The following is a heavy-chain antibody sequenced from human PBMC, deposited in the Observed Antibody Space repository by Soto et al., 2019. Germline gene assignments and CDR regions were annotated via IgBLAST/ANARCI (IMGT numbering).Heavy chain of an antibody. D-gene: IGHD6-19*01. J-gene: IGHJ4*02. CDR2: INHSGST. Sequence: SETLSLTCAVYGGSFSGDYWSWIRQPPGKGLEWIGEINHSGSTNYNPSLKSRVTISVDTSKNQFSLKLSSVTAADTAVYYCARDEWLVRGAFDFWGQGILVTVSS. CDR3: ARDEWLVRGAFDF. V-gene: IGHV4-34*01. CDR1: GGSFSGDY.